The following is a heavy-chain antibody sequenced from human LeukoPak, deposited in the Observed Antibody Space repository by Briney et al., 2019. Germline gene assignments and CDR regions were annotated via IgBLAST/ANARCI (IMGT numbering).Heavy chain of an antibody. V-gene: IGHV1-18*01. CDR1: GGTFSSYT. CDR2: ISAYNGNT. CDR3: ARDIVGATKADY. J-gene: IGHJ4*02. D-gene: IGHD1-26*01. Sequence: GASVKVSCKASGGTFSSYTISWVRQAPGQGLEWMGWISAYNGNTNYAQKLQGRVTMTTDTSTSTAYMELRSLRSDDTAVYYCARDIVGATKADYWGQGTLVTVSS.